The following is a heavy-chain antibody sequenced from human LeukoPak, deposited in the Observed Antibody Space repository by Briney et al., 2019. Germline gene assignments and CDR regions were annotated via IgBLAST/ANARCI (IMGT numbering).Heavy chain of an antibody. CDR2: ISYDGSNK. V-gene: IGHV3-30*03. CDR3: ARDLVLMVYASISWPEFDP. D-gene: IGHD2-8*01. Sequence: PGGSLRLSCAASGFTFSSYGMHWVRQAPGKGLEWVAVISYDGSNKYYADSVKGRFTISRDNSKNTLYLQMNSLRAEDTAVYYCARDLVLMVYASISWPEFDPWGQGTLVTVSS. J-gene: IGHJ5*02. CDR1: GFTFSSYG.